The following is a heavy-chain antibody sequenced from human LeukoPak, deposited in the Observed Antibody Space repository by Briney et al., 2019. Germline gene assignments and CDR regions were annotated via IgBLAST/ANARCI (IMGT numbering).Heavy chain of an antibody. J-gene: IGHJ6*02. Sequence: GRSLRLSCAASGFTFSSYDMHWVRQATGKGLEWVSAIGTAGDTYYPGSVKGRFTISRENAKNSLYLQMNSLRAGDTAVYYCARGFGSGSSPYYYYYGMDVWGQGTTVTVSS. D-gene: IGHD3-10*01. V-gene: IGHV3-13*01. CDR3: ARGFGSGSSPYYYYYGMDV. CDR2: IGTAGDT. CDR1: GFTFSSYD.